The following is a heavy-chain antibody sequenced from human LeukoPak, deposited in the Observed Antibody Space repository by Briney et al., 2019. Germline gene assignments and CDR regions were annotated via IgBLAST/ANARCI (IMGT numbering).Heavy chain of an antibody. CDR1: GGSFSGYY. CDR2: INHSGST. Sequence: SETLSLTCAVYGGSFSGYYWSWIRQPPGKGLERIGEINHSGSTNYNPSLKSRVTISVDTSKNQFSLKLSSVTAADTAVYYCARGRRVAALPYYYYYMDVWGKGTTVTVSS. D-gene: IGHD2-15*01. V-gene: IGHV4-34*01. CDR3: ARGRRVAALPYYYYYMDV. J-gene: IGHJ6*03.